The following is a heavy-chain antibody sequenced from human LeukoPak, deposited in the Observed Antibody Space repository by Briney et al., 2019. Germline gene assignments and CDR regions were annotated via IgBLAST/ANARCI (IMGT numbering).Heavy chain of an antibody. CDR2: MFYSGTT. CDR3: ARGRGEVVVAAWDVFDI. CDR1: GGAISSYY. D-gene: IGHD2-15*01. J-gene: IGHJ3*02. V-gene: IGHV4-59*08. Sequence: PSETLSLTCSVSGGAISSYYWSWIRQPPGQGLEWIAYMFYSGTTNYNPSLRSRVTISVDTSKNQFSLRLSSVTATDTAVYYCARGRGEVVVAAWDVFDIWGQGTMVTVSS.